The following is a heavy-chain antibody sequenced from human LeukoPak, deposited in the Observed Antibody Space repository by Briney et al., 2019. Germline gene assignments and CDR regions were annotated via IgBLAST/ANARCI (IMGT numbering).Heavy chain of an antibody. CDR1: GGSISSYY. V-gene: IGHV4-59*08. Sequence: SETLSLTCTVSGGSISSYYWSWIRQPPGKGLEWIGYIYYSGSTNYNPSLWSRVALSVDTSTNQFSLTLSSVTAADTALYYCARHGHDTDNYEAHFDYWGQGTLVTVSS. J-gene: IGHJ4*02. CDR3: ARHGHDTDNYEAHFDY. CDR2: IYYSGST. D-gene: IGHD3-3*01.